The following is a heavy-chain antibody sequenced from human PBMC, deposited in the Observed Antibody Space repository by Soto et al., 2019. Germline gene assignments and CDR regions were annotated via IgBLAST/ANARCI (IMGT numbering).Heavy chain of an antibody. CDR2: ISYAGSSK. V-gene: IGHV3-30*18. Sequence: QVQLVESGGGVVQPGRSLRLSCAASGFTLSSYVMHWVRQAPGKGLEWVARISYAGSSKDYADSVKGRFTISRDNSKNTLYLQMNSLTIEDTAVYYCAKDDGSTWSMFYSYYGVDVWGQGTTVTVSS. J-gene: IGHJ6*02. D-gene: IGHD6-13*01. CDR3: AKDDGSTWSMFYSYYGVDV. CDR1: GFTLSSYV.